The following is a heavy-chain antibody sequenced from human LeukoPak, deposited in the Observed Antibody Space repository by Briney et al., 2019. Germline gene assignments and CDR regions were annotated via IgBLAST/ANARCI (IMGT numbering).Heavy chain of an antibody. CDR1: GGSISSSIW. J-gene: IGHJ4*02. CDR3: ARGGSYVYFDY. CDR2: IYQSGRT. Sequence: SETLSLTCAVSGGSISSSIWWSWVRQPPGKGLEWIAEIYQSGRTNYIPSLRSRVTMSVDKSTNQFSLKLASVTAADTAVYYCARGGSYVYFDYWGQGTLVTVTS. D-gene: IGHD3-16*01. V-gene: IGHV4-4*02.